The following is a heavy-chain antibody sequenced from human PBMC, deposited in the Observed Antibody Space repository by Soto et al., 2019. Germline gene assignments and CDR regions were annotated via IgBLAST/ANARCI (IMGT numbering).Heavy chain of an antibody. J-gene: IGHJ5*02. CDR2: IYYSGST. Sequence: PSETLSLTCTLSGGSISSGDYYWSWIRQPPGKGLEWIGYIYYSGSTYYNPSLKNRVTISVDTSKNQFSLKLSSVTAADTAVYYCARERPDGSRLDPWGQGTLVTVSS. V-gene: IGHV4-30-4*01. D-gene: IGHD6-13*01. CDR1: GGSISSGDYY. CDR3: ARERPDGSRLDP.